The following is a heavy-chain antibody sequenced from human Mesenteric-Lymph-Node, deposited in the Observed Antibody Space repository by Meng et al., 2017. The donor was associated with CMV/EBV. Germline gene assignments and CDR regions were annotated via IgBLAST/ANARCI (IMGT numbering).Heavy chain of an antibody. J-gene: IGHJ6*02. Sequence: SETLSLTCTVSGGPVSSGSYYWSWIRQPPGKGLEWIGYIYYSGNTNYNPSLKSRVTMSLDMSDNQFSLKLRSVTAADTAVYYCATYDYSNSYYYGLDVWGQGTTVTVSS. CDR3: ATYDYSNSYYYGLDV. D-gene: IGHD4-11*01. CDR2: IYYSGNT. V-gene: IGHV4-61*01. CDR1: GGPVSSGSYY.